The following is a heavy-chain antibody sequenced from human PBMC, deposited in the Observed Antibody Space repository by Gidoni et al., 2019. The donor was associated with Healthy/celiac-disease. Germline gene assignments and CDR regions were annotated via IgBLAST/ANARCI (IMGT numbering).Heavy chain of an antibody. CDR1: GFTFSIYA. CDR2: MSGSGGST. D-gene: IGHD1-26*01. J-gene: IGHJ4*02. Sequence: EVQLLESGGGLVQPGGSLRRSCAASGFTFSIYAMTWVRQAPGKGLEWVSDMSGSGGSTYYADSVKCRFTISRDNSKNTLYLQMNSLRAEDTAVYYCAKDGSKWELLVGDFDYWGQGTLVTVSS. CDR3: AKDGSKWELLVGDFDY. V-gene: IGHV3-23*01.